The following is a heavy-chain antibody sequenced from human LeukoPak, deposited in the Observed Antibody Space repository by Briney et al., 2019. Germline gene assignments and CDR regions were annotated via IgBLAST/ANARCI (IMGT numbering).Heavy chain of an antibody. Sequence: ASVKVSCKASGYTFTSYDINWVRQATGQGLEWMGWMNPNSGNTGYAQKFQGGVTMTRSTSISTAYMELSSLRSEDTAVYYCARGSTVDTVATPLKYWGPGTLVTVSS. CDR2: MNPNSGNT. V-gene: IGHV1-8*01. CDR3: ARGSTVDTVATPLKY. J-gene: IGHJ4*02. D-gene: IGHD5-12*01. CDR1: GYTFTSYD.